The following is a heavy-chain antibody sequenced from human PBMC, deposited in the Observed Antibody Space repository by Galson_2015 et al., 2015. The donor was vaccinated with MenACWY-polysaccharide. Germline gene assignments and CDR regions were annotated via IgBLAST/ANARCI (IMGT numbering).Heavy chain of an antibody. V-gene: IGHV3-74*01. Sequence: SLRLSCAASGFTFSNYWMHWVRQVPGKGLVWVSHISSDGDITSYADSVKGPLTVSRDNAKNTVYLQMNSARAEDTAVYFCARGATRENYGFWFFDLWGSGTLVTASS. D-gene: IGHD1-7*01. J-gene: IGHJ2*01. CDR2: ISSDGDIT. CDR3: ARGATRENYGFWFFDL. CDR1: GFTFSNYW.